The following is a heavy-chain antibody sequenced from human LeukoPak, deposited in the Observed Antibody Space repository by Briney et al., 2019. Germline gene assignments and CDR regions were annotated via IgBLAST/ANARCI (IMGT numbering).Heavy chain of an antibody. Sequence: SVKVSCKASGGTFSNDGISWVRRAPGQGLEWMGGIIPILTTPKYAQKFQGRVTISADESTSTAYMELSSLRAEDTALYYCARGAGFKSGRTIHFFGMDVWGQGTTVTVSS. CDR1: GGTFSNDG. CDR2: IIPILTTP. V-gene: IGHV1-69*01. D-gene: IGHD2-21*01. CDR3: ARGAGFKSGRTIHFFGMDV. J-gene: IGHJ6*02.